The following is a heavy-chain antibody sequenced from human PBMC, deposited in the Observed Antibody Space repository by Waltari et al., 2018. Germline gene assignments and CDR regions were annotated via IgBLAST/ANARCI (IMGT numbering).Heavy chain of an antibody. J-gene: IGHJ5*02. CDR1: GYTFTGYY. CDR3: ARVVVAATRLFNWCDP. Sequence: QVQLVQSGAEVKKPGASVKVSCKASGYTFTGYYMHWVRQAPGQGLEWMGWINPNSGGTNYAQKFQGRVSMTRDTSISTAYMELSRLRSDDTAVYYCARVVVAATRLFNWCDPWGQGTLVTVSS. V-gene: IGHV1-2*02. CDR2: INPNSGGT. D-gene: IGHD2-15*01.